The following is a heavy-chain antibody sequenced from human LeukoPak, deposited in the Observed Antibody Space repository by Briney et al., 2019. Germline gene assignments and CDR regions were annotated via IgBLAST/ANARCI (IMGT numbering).Heavy chain of an antibody. CDR3: AKDTRAGYYYDSSGYYDY. CDR1: GFTFDDYA. D-gene: IGHD3-22*01. CDR2: ISWNSGSI. V-gene: IGHV3-9*01. Sequence: GGSPRLSCAASGFTFDDYAMHWVRQAPGKGLEWVSGISWNSGSIGYADSVKGRFTISRDNAKNSLYLQMNSLRAEDTALYYCAKDTRAGYYYDSSGYYDYWGQGTLVTVSS. J-gene: IGHJ4*02.